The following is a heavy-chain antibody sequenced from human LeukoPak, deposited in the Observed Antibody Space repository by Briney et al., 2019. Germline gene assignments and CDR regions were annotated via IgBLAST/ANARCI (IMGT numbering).Heavy chain of an antibody. CDR2: VGGGGKST. Sequence: GGSLRLSCAASGFRFNDYAMGWVRQAPGKGLEWVSAVGGGGKSTYYADSVKGRFTISRDNAKNSLYLQMNSLRAEDTALYYCAKGYLTVYSSGWSPYYFDYWGQGTLVTVSS. V-gene: IGHV3-23*01. CDR1: GFRFNDYA. D-gene: IGHD6-19*01. J-gene: IGHJ4*02. CDR3: AKGYLTVYSSGWSPYYFDY.